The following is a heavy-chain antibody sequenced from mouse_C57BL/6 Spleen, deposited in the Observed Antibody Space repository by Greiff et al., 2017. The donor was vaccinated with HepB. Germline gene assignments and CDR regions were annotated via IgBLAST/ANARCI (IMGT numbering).Heavy chain of an antibody. CDR1: GYSFTDYN. Sequence: LQESGPELVKPGASVKISCKASGYSFTDYNMNWVKQSNGKSLEWIGVINPNYGTTSYNQKFKGKATLTVDQSSSTAYMQLNSLTSEDSAVYYCARRLGVPSYWYFDVWGTGTTVTVSS. J-gene: IGHJ1*03. D-gene: IGHD2-10*02. CDR3: ARRLGVPSYWYFDV. V-gene: IGHV1-39*01. CDR2: INPNYGTT.